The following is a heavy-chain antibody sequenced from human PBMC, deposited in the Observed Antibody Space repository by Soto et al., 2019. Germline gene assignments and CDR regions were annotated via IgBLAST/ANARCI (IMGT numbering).Heavy chain of an antibody. CDR2: IYYSGST. Sequence: PSETLSLTCTVSGGSISSGDYYWSWIRQPPGKGLEWIGYIYYSGSTNYNPSLKSRVTISVDTSKNQFSLKLSSVTAADTAVYYCARAILYSYGSFDYWGQGTLVTVSS. J-gene: IGHJ4*02. V-gene: IGHV4-61*08. CDR3: ARAILYSYGSFDY. CDR1: GGSISSGDYY. D-gene: IGHD5-18*01.